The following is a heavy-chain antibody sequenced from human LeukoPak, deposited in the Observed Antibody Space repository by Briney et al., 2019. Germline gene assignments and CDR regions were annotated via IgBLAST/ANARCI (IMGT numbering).Heavy chain of an antibody. CDR2: IFHTGST. V-gene: IGHV4-34*12. CDR3: ARETEKQWQY. CDR1: GGSFSGYY. J-gene: IGHJ4*03. Sequence: SQTLSLTCAVDGGSFSGYYCSWIRQPPGKGPEWIASIFHTGSTYYNPSLKSRVTISVDTSNNQFSLRLNSVTAADTALYYCARETEKQWQYGGQGTVVTVSS. D-gene: IGHD6-19*01.